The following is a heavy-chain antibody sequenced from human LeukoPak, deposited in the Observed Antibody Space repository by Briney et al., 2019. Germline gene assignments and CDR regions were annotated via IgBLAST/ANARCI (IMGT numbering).Heavy chain of an antibody. CDR1: GGSVSSSSYY. Sequence: PSETLSLTCTVSGGSVSSSSYYWGWIRQPPGKGLEWIGSIYYSGSTYYNPSLKSRVTISVDTSKNQFSLKLSSVTAADTAVYYCARDLPVRARVILSWFDPWGQGTLVTVSS. CDR3: ARDLPVRARVILSWFDP. V-gene: IGHV4-39*07. J-gene: IGHJ5*02. D-gene: IGHD2-8*02. CDR2: IYYSGST.